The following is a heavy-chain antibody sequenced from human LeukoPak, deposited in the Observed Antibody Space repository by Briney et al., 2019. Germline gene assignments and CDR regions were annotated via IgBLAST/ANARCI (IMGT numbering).Heavy chain of an antibody. J-gene: IGHJ4*02. CDR2: IYYSGST. V-gene: IGHV4-39*01. CDR3: ARGPERITIFGVVIPYYFDY. CDR1: GGSISSSSYY. D-gene: IGHD3-3*01. Sequence: SETLSLTCTVSGGSISSSSYYWGWIRQPPGKGLEWIGSIYYSGSTYYNPSLKSRVTISVDTSKNQFSLKLSSVTAADTAVYYCARGPERITIFGVVIPYYFDYWGQGTLVTVSS.